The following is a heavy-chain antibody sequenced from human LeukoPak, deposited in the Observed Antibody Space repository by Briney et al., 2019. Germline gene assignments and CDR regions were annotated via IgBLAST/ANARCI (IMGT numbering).Heavy chain of an antibody. CDR1: GFTFRSYV. CDR3: ARFTAMVDSFDI. J-gene: IGHJ3*02. D-gene: IGHD5-18*01. Sequence: GGSLRLSCAASGFTFRSYVMSWVRQAPGKGLVWVSVISASGGNTYYADPVKGRFTISRDNAKNSLYLQMNSLRAEDTAVYYCARFTAMVDSFDIWGQGTMVTVSS. V-gene: IGHV3-21*01. CDR2: ISASGGNT.